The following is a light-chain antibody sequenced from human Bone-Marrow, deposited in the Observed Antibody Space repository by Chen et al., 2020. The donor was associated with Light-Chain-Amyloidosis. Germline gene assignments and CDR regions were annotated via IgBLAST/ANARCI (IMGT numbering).Light chain of an antibody. CDR3: QAWDSSTGV. V-gene: IGLV3-1*01. CDR1: KLGDKY. J-gene: IGLJ2*01. CDR2: QDS. Sequence: SYELTQPPSVSVSPGQTASITCSGDKLGDKYACWYQQKPGQSPVLVIYQDSKRPSGIPERFSGSNSGNTATLTISGTHAMDEADYYGQAWDSSTGVFGGGTQLTVL.